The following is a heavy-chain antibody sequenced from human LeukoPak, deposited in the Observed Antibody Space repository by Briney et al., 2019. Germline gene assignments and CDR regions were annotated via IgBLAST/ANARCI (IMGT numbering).Heavy chain of an antibody. CDR1: GFTFSSYS. Sequence: PGGSLRLSCVASGFTFSSYSMNWVRQAPGKGLECVSHISVSGSITFYADSVKGRSTISRDNAKNSLYLQMSSLRDEDTAVYYCARGPMTGTTSYMDVWGKGTTVTVSS. CDR3: ARGPMTGTTSYMDV. CDR2: ISVSGSIT. D-gene: IGHD1-7*01. V-gene: IGHV3-48*02. J-gene: IGHJ6*03.